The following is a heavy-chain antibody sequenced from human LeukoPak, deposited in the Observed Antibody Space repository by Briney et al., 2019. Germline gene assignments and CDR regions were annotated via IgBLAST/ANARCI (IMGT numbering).Heavy chain of an antibody. V-gene: IGHV5-51*01. CDR2: IYPGDSDT. J-gene: IGHJ6*02. Sequence: GESLKISCKGSGYSFTSYWIGWVRQMPGKGLEWMGIIYPGDSDTRYSPSFQGQVTISADKSISTAYLQWSSLKASDTAMYYCASLQGAAAGSYGMDVWGQGTTVTASS. CDR3: ASLQGAAAGSYGMDV. D-gene: IGHD6-13*01. CDR1: GYSFTSYW.